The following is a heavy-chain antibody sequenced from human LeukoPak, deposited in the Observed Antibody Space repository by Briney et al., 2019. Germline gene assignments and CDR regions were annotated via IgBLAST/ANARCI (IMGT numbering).Heavy chain of an antibody. J-gene: IGHJ4*02. Sequence: GGSLRLSCAVSGFTFSSYAIHWVRQAPGKGLEWVAVISYNGRTTYYADSVKGRFTISRDNSKNTVYLQLNSLGAEDTAVYSCAKEHCSGGCHEDYFDYWGQGTLVTVSS. CDR2: ISYNGRTT. D-gene: IGHD2-15*01. V-gene: IGHV3-30*18. CDR3: AKEHCSGGCHEDYFDY. CDR1: GFTFSSYA.